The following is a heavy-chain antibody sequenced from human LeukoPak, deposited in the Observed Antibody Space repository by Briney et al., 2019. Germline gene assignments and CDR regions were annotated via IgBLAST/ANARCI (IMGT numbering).Heavy chain of an antibody. CDR3: ARGYYGSGSHCCHMDV. CDR2: INHSGST. Sequence: PSEPLSLTCAGYVGSFSGYYWSWIRQPPGKGLEWIGEINHSGSTNYNSSLKSRVTISVDTSKNQFSLKLSSVTAADTAVYYCARGYYGSGSHCCHMDVWGKGTTITVS. V-gene: IGHV4-34*01. CDR1: VGSFSGYY. D-gene: IGHD3-10*01. J-gene: IGHJ6*03.